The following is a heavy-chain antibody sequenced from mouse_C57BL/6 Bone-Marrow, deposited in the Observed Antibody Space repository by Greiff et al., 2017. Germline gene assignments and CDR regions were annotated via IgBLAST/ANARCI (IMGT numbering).Heavy chain of an antibody. V-gene: IGHV1-64*01. D-gene: IGHD4-1*01. CDR2: IHPNSGST. Sequence: VQLQQPGAELVKPGASVKLSCKASGHTFTSYWMHWVKQRPGQGLEWIGMIHPNSGSTNYNEKFKSKATLTVDKSSSTAYMQLSSLTSEDSAVYYCARSGVTGTYYFDYWGPGTTLPVAS. CDR1: GHTFTSYW. CDR3: ARSGVTGTYYFDY. J-gene: IGHJ2*01.